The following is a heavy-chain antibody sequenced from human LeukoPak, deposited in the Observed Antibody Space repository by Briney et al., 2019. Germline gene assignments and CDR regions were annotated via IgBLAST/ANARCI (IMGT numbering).Heavy chain of an antibody. D-gene: IGHD1-26*01. V-gene: IGHV3-72*01. Sequence: GGSLSLSCAASGFTFSDHYMDWVRQAPGKGLEWVGRIRHKAYSYTTEYAASVRGRFTISRDDSKNLLYLQMNSLKTEDTAVYYCAKDRSGSYSQGLDYWGQGTLVTVSS. CDR2: IRHKAYSYTT. CDR3: AKDRSGSYSQGLDY. J-gene: IGHJ4*02. CDR1: GFTFSDHY.